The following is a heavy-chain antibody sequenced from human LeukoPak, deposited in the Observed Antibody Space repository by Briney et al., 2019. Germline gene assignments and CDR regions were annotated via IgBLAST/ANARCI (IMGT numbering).Heavy chain of an antibody. D-gene: IGHD6-13*01. V-gene: IGHV4-39*07. Sequence: SETLSLTCTVSGGSISSSSYYWGWIRQPPGKGLEWIGSIYYSGSTYYNPSLKSRVTISVDTSKNQFSLKPSSVTAADTAVYYCARDSGSSWLPLYYFDYWGQGTLVTVSS. CDR1: GGSISSSSYY. J-gene: IGHJ4*02. CDR3: ARDSGSSWLPLYYFDY. CDR2: IYYSGST.